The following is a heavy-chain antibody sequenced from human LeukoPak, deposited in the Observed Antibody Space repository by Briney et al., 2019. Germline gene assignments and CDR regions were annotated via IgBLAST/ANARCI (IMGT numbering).Heavy chain of an antibody. CDR2: ISAYNGNT. Sequence: ASVKVSXKASGYTFTSYGISWVRQAPGQGLEWMGWISAYNGNTNYAQKLQGRVTMTTDTSTSTAYMELRSLRSDDTAVYYCAIFLWFGEKWFDPWGQGTLVTVSS. J-gene: IGHJ5*02. CDR1: GYTFTSYG. CDR3: AIFLWFGEKWFDP. V-gene: IGHV1-18*01. D-gene: IGHD3-10*01.